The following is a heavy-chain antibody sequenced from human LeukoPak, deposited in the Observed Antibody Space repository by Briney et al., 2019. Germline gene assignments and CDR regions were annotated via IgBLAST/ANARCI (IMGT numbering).Heavy chain of an antibody. V-gene: IGHV3-30*02. CDR2: IRYDGSNK. D-gene: IGHD3-3*01. Sequence: GGSLRLSCAASGFTFSSYGMHWVRQAPGKGLEWVAFIRYDGSNKYYADSVKGRFTISRDNSKNTLYLQMNSLRAEDTAVYYCARDLNTYYDFWSGYSAFDYWGQGTLVTVSS. CDR3: ARDLNTYYDFWSGYSAFDY. J-gene: IGHJ4*02. CDR1: GFTFSSYG.